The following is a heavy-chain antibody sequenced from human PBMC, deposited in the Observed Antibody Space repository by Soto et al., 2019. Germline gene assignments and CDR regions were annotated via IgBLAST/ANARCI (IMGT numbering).Heavy chain of an antibody. CDR3: ASHYYDTSAYNYYFDH. CDR1: GGTFSSYT. J-gene: IGHJ4*02. V-gene: IGHV1-69*02. D-gene: IGHD3-22*01. Sequence: SVKVSCKASGGTFSSYTFSWVRQAPGQGLEWMGRIIPSLGISTYAQKFQGRVTITADKSTSTAYMELSSLMSEDTALYYCASHYYDTSAYNYYFDHWGPGTLVTVS. CDR2: IIPSLGIS.